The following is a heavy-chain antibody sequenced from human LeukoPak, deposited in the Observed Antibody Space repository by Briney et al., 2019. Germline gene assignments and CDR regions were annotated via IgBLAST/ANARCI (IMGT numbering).Heavy chain of an antibody. V-gene: IGHV4-39*01. CDR3: ARRYYGSGSYHFDY. CDR1: GXSXXXSSYY. Sequence: SGXSXXXSSYYWGWIRQPPGKGLEWIGSIYYGGSTYYNPSLKSRVTMSVDTSKNQFSLKLNSVTAADTAVYYCARRYYGSGSYHFDYWGQGTLVTVSS. J-gene: IGHJ4*02. CDR2: IYYGGST. D-gene: IGHD3-10*01.